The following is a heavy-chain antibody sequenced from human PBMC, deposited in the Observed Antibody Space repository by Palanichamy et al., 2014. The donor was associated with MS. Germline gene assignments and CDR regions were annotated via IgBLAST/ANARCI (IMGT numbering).Heavy chain of an antibody. CDR2: ISYDGNNK. D-gene: IGHD3-3*01. Sequence: QVQLVEVWGRRGPVWRSLRLSCAASGFTFSNYAMHWVRQAPGKGLEWVAVISYDGNNKYYADSVKGRFTIPRDNSKKTMYLQMSSLRVEDTALYYCARDVSDYDSWGGQFYNWGQGTLVTVSS. J-gene: IGHJ4*02. CDR1: GFTFSNYA. CDR3: ARDVSDYDSWGGQFYN. V-gene: IGHV3-30*04.